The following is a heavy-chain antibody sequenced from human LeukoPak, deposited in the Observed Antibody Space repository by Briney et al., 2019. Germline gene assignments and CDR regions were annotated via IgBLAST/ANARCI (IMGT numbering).Heavy chain of an antibody. CDR2: INHSGST. J-gene: IGHJ3*02. V-gene: IGHV4-34*01. D-gene: IGHD5-18*01. Sequence: PSGTLSLTCAVYGGSFSGYYWSWIRQPPGKGLEWIGEINHSGSTNYNPSLKSRVTISVDTSKNQFSLKLSSVTAADTAVYYCARFRAAMVYDAFDIWGQGTMVTVSS. CDR1: GGSFSGYY. CDR3: ARFRAAMVYDAFDI.